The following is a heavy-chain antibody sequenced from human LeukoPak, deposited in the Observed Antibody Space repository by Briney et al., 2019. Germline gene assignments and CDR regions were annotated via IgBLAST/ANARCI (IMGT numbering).Heavy chain of an antibody. CDR1: GFTFSSYA. Sequence: GGSLRLSCAASGFTFSSYAMRWVRQAPGKGLEWVSAISGSGGSTYYADSVKGRFTISRDNSKNTLYLQMNSLRAEDTAVYYCAKGGSTSSYAGLDYGGQGTLVTVSS. CDR3: AKGGSTSSYAGLDY. D-gene: IGHD2-2*01. V-gene: IGHV3-23*01. CDR2: ISGSGGST. J-gene: IGHJ4*02.